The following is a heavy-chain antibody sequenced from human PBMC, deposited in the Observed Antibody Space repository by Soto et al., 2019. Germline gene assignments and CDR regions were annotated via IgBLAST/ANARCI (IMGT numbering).Heavy chain of an antibody. D-gene: IGHD6-6*01. Sequence: SETLSLAGTVSGGSVNSDNFCWSWIRQPPGRGLEWIGYIYYTGSTNYNPSLKSRVTISIDTSRNQFSLKLSSVTAADTAVYYCAREFSNSPEAFDSWGQGSLVTVSS. CDR3: AREFSNSPEAFDS. J-gene: IGHJ4*02. V-gene: IGHV4-61*01. CDR1: GGSVNSDNFC. CDR2: IYYTGST.